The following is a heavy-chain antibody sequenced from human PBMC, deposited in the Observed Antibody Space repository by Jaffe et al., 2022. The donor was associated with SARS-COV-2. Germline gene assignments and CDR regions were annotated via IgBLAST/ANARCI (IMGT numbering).Heavy chain of an antibody. V-gene: IGHV3-23*04. CDR1: GFNVYSNY. CDR3: AKNQLSVVTAPIDI. J-gene: IGHJ3*02. Sequence: EVQLVESGGGLIQPGGSLRLSCVVSGFNVYSNYMNWVRQAPGKGLEWVSGISDSGGSTYSADSVKGRFTISRDNSKSILFLQMNSLRVDDTALYYCAKNQLSVVTAPIDIWGQGTMVTVSS. D-gene: IGHD2-21*02. CDR2: ISDSGGST.